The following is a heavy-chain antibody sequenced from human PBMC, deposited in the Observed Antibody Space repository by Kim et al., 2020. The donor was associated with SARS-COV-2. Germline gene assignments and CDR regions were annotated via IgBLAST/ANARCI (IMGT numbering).Heavy chain of an antibody. Sequence: ASVKVSCKASGYTFTGYYMHWVRQAPGQGLEWMGWINPNSGGTNYAQKFQGWVTMTRDTSISTAYMELSRLRSDDTAVYYCAREVAARPREMVDYWGQGTLVTVSS. D-gene: IGHD6-6*01. V-gene: IGHV1-2*04. J-gene: IGHJ4*02. CDR1: GYTFTGYY. CDR2: INPNSGGT. CDR3: AREVAARPREMVDY.